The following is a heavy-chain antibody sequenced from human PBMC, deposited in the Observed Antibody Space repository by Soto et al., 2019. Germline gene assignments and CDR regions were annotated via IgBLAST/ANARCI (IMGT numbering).Heavy chain of an antibody. V-gene: IGHV1-18*01. D-gene: IGHD2-2*01. Sequence: GASVKVSCKASGYAFTSYGISWVRQAPGQGLEWMGWISAYNGNTNYAQKLQGRVTMTTDTSTSTAYMELRSLRSDDTAVYYCARDGFVPADVGVQRYNWFDPWGQGTLVTVSS. CDR3: ARDGFVPADVGVQRYNWFDP. CDR2: ISAYNGNT. J-gene: IGHJ5*02. CDR1: GYAFTSYG.